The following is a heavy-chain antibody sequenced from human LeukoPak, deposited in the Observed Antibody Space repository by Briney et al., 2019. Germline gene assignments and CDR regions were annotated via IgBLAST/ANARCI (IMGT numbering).Heavy chain of an antibody. J-gene: IGHJ6*02. V-gene: IGHV4-34*01. CDR3: ARGPYCSSTSCYKGTGYYYYGMDV. CDR2: INHSGST. D-gene: IGHD2-2*02. CDR1: GGSFSGYY. Sequence: SETLSLTCAVYGGSFSGYYWSWLRQPPGKGLEWIGEINHSGSTNYNPSLKSRVTISVDTSKNQFSLKLSSVTAADTAVYYCARGPYCSSTSCYKGTGYYYYGMDVWGQGTTVTVSS.